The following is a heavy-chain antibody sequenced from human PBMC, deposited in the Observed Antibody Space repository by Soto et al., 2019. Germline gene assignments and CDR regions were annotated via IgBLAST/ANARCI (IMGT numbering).Heavy chain of an antibody. CDR3: ARDRVESGYPEYFQH. CDR2: IYSGGST. D-gene: IGHD3-22*01. Sequence: EVQLVESGGGLIQPGGSLRLSCAASGFTVSSNYMSWVRQAPGKGLEWVSVIYSGGSTCYADSVKGRFTISRDNSKNTLYLPMNSLRAEDTAVYYCARDRVESGYPEYFQHWGQGTLVTVSS. J-gene: IGHJ1*01. CDR1: GFTVSSNY. V-gene: IGHV3-53*01.